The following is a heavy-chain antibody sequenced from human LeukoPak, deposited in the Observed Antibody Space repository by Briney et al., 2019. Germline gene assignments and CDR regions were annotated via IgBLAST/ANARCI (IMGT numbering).Heavy chain of an antibody. D-gene: IGHD3-16*02. CDR3: ARDYDYVWGSYPDY. CDR1: GYTFTGYY. V-gene: IGHV1-2*02. Sequence: ASVKVSCKASGYTFTGYYMHWVRQAPGQGLEWMGWINPNSGGTNYAQKLQGRVTMTTDTSTSTAYMELRSLRSDDTAVYYCARDYDYVWGSYPDYWGQGTLVTVSS. J-gene: IGHJ4*02. CDR2: INPNSGGT.